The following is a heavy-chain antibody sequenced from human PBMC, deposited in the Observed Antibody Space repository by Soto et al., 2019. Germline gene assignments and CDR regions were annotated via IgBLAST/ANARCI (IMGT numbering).Heavy chain of an antibody. Sequence: PSETLSLTCTVSGGSISSSGYYWGWIRQPPGKGLEWIGTIYYSGSTYYNPSLKSRVTISVDTSKNQFSLKLSSVTAADTAVYYCAKKFSAYGIYGRSLDLWGQGPLINVS. CDR1: GGSISSSGYY. J-gene: IGHJ4*02. CDR2: IYYSGST. V-gene: IGHV4-39*01. D-gene: IGHD3-3*01. CDR3: AKKFSAYGIYGRSLDL.